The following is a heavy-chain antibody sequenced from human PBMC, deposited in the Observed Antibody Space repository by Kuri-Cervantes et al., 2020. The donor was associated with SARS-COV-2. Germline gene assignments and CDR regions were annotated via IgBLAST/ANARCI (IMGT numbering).Heavy chain of an antibody. CDR3: AKGTRSSGYYCGLDF. V-gene: IGHV3-23*01. D-gene: IGHD3-22*01. CDR2: ISGSGGST. CDR1: GFTVSSYA. Sequence: GESLKISCAASGFTVSSYAMSWVRQAPGKGLEWVSTISGSGGSTYYADSVKGRFTISRDNSKNTLYLQMNSLRADDTAVYYCAKGTRSSGYYCGLDFWGQGTLVTVSS. J-gene: IGHJ4*02.